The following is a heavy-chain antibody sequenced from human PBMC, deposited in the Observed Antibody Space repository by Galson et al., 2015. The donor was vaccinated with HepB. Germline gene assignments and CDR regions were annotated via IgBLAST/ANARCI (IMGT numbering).Heavy chain of an antibody. D-gene: IGHD4-17*01. CDR1: GATFGSYA. CDR3: AADGGSRIDYGDYTDYYNFFYMDV. J-gene: IGHJ6*03. V-gene: IGHV1-69*13. CDR2: VIPMFDTT. Sequence: SVKVSCKASGATFGSYAFSWVRQAPGQGLEWMGGVIPMFDTTHYAQKFQDRVTISADESTSSAYLELRGLRSEDTAVYYCAADGGSRIDYGDYTDYYNFFYMDVWGKGTTVIVSS.